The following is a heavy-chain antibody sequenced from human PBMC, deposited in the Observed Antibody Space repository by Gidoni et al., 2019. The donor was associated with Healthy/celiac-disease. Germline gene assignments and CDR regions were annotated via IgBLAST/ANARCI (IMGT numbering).Heavy chain of an antibody. J-gene: IGHJ4*02. V-gene: IGHV3-21*01. CDR2: ISSSSSYI. CDR1: GFTFSSYS. CDR3: ARDWPYYYDSSGYYSPDY. D-gene: IGHD3-22*01. Sequence: DVQLVESGGGLVKPGGSLRLSCAASGFTFSSYSMNWVRQAPGKGLEWVSSISSSSSYIYYADSVKGRFTISRDNAKNSLYLQMNSLRAEDTAVYYCARDWPYYYDSSGYYSPDYWGQGTLVTVSS.